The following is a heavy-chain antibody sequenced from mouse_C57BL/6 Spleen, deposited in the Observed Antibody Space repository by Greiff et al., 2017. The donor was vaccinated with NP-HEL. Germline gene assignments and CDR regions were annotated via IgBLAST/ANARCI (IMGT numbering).Heavy chain of an antibody. D-gene: IGHD1-1*01. V-gene: IGHV10-3*01. J-gene: IGHJ4*01. CDR3: VYYDGYAMDY. CDR2: IRSKSSNYAT. Sequence: EVKVVESGGGLVQPKGSLKLSCAASGFTFNTYAMHWVRQAPGKGLEWVARIRSKSSNYATYYAVSVKDRFTIYRDDSKSMLYMQMNNLKTEETAMYYWVYYDGYAMDYWGQGTTVTVSS. CDR1: GFTFNTYA.